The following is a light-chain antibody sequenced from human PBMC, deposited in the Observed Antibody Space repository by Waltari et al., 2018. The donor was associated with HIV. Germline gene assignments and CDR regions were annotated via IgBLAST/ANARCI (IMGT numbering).Light chain of an antibody. V-gene: IGKV1-8*01. CDR3: QQYYSFPRT. CDR2: SAS. J-gene: IGKJ1*01. Sequence: AIRLTQPPLSFSASTGHRVTITCRPSQDISSYLAWYQQKPGTAPKLLIYSASTLQSGVPSRFSGSGSGTDFTLTISCLQSEDFATYYCQQYYSFPRTFGQGTKVEI. CDR1: QDISSY.